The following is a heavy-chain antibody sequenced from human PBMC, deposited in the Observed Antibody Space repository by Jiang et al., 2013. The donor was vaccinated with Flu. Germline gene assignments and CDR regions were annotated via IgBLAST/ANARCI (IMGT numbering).Heavy chain of an antibody. V-gene: IGHV1-69*01. Sequence: SWLRQAPGQGLEWMGGFIPMFGTTHYAQTFKGRITITADESTSTVYLELSSLRSEDTAVYYCARDSSSEAYPLLLYYFDLWGRGTLVTVSS. CDR3: ARDSSSEAYPLLLYYFDL. CDR2: FIPMFGTT. J-gene: IGHJ2*01. D-gene: IGHD2-15*01.